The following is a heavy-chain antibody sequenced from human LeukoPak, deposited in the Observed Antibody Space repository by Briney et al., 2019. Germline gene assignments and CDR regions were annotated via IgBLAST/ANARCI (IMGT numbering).Heavy chain of an antibody. CDR3: ARTCGGGSLTPPNWFDP. CDR2: INHSGST. Sequence: PSETLSLTCAVYGGSFSGYYWSWIRQPPGKGLEWIGEINHSGSTNYNPSLKSRVTISVDTSKNQFSLKLSSVTAADTAVYYCARTCGGGSLTPPNWFDPWGQGTLVTVSS. J-gene: IGHJ5*02. V-gene: IGHV4-34*01. D-gene: IGHD2-15*01. CDR1: GGSFSGYY.